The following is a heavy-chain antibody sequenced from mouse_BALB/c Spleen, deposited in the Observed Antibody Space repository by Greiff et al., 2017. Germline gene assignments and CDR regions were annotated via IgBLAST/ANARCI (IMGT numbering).Heavy chain of an antibody. CDR1: GFSLTSYG. J-gene: IGHJ4*01. Sequence: QVQLQQSGPGLVQPSQSLSITCTVSGFSLTSYGVHWVRQSPGKGLEWLGVIWSGGSTDYNAAFISRLSISKDNSKSQVFFKMNSLQADDTAIYYCATPPYDYYAMDDWGQGTSVTVSS. CDR3: ATPPYDYYAMDD. V-gene: IGHV2-4-1*01. CDR2: IWSGGST.